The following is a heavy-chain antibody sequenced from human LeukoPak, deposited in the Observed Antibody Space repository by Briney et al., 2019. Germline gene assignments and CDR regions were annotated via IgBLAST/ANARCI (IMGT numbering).Heavy chain of an antibody. CDR2: IYYSGST. CDR3: ARHQEGYRPYYFDY. Sequence: SETLSLTCAVYGGSFSGYYWSWIRQPPGKGLEWIGYIYYSGSTNYNPSLKSRVTISVDTSKNQFSLKLSSVTAADTAVYYCARHQEGYRPYYFDYWGQGTLVTVSS. D-gene: IGHD5-18*01. CDR1: GGSFSGYY. J-gene: IGHJ4*02. V-gene: IGHV4-59*08.